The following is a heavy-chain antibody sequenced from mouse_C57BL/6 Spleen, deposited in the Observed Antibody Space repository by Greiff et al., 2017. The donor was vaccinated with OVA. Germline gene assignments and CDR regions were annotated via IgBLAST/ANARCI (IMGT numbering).Heavy chain of an antibody. J-gene: IGHJ2*01. CDR3: ARNFDY. V-gene: IGHV1-55*01. CDR1: GYTFTSYW. CDR2: IYPGSGST. Sequence: QVQLQQPGAELVKPGASVKMSCKASGYTFTSYWITWVKQRPGQGLEWIGDIYPGSGSTNYNEKFKSKATLTVDTSSSTAYLQLSSLAAEGSAVDCYARNFDYWGQGTTLTVSS.